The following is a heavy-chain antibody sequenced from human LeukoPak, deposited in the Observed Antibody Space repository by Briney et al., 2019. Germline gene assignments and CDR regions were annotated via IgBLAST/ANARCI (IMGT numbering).Heavy chain of an antibody. V-gene: IGHV1-18*01. J-gene: IGHJ5*02. Sequence: ASVKVSCKASGYTFTSYGISWVRQAPGQGLEWMGWISAYNGNTNYAQKFQGRVTMTTDTSTSTAYMELRSLRSDDTAVYYCARVRFVYYDSSGPLGGWFDPWGQGTLVTVSS. D-gene: IGHD3-22*01. CDR2: ISAYNGNT. CDR3: ARVRFVYYDSSGPLGGWFDP. CDR1: GYTFTSYG.